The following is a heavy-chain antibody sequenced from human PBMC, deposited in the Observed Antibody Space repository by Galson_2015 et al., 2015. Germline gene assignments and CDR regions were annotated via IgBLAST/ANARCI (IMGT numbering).Heavy chain of an antibody. J-gene: IGHJ6*03. CDR2: IYYKGST. Sequence: SETLSLTCTVSHGSINSSYWSWIRQSPGKGLEWIGNIYYKGSTNYNPSLKSRVTISVDTSKNQFSLKLTSVIAADTAVYYCARHPPRDATEVREYYMDVWGKGTTVTVS. CDR3: ARHPPRDATEVREYYMDV. V-gene: IGHV4-59*08. CDR1: HGSINSSY. D-gene: IGHD3-10*01.